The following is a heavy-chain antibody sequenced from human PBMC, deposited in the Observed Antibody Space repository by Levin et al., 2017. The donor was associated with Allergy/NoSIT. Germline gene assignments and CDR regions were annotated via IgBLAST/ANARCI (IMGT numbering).Heavy chain of an antibody. V-gene: IGHV3-21*01. D-gene: IGHD5-18*01. CDR1: GFTFSSYS. CDR3: ARGSTIIQREDRFDI. CDR2: ISTTSLHI. J-gene: IGHJ3*02. Sequence: LSLTCAASGFTFSSYSMNWVRQAPGKGLEWVSSISTTSLHIYYADSVKGRFTISRDNAKNSLFLQMNSLRAEDTAVYFCARGSTIIQREDRFDIWGQGTMVTVSS.